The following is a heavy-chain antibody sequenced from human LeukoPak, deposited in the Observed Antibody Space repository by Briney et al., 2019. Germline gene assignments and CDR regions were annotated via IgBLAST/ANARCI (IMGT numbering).Heavy chain of an antibody. CDR3: TRVRNMVRGVIITAYYLDY. J-gene: IGHJ4*02. CDR2: IYSGGST. CDR1: GGSISSSSYY. D-gene: IGHD3-10*01. V-gene: IGHV3-66*01. Sequence: ETLSLTCTVSGGSISSSSYYWGWIRQPPGKGLEWVSVIYSGGSTYYADSVKGRFTISRDDSKNTLYLQMNSLRAEDTAVCYCTRVRNMVRGVIITAYYLDYWGQGTLVTVAS.